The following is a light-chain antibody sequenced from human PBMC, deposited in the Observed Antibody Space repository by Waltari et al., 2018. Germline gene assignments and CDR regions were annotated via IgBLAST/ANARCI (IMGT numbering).Light chain of an antibody. Sequence: EIVLSQSPGTLILSPGARATPSCRACQRIRRCLAWYPQKPGQAPRILIDDASSRATGRPGRFSGIGLGTECSLTISGLEPEDFAVYYCQKDGSVPATFCQGTKVDIK. CDR2: DAS. V-gene: IGKV3-20*01. CDR3: QKDGSVPAT. CDR1: QRIRRC. J-gene: IGKJ1*01.